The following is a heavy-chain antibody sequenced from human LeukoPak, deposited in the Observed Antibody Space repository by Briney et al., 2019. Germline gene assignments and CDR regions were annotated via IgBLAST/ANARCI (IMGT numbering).Heavy chain of an antibody. V-gene: IGHV5-51*01. Sequence: GESLKISCKGSGYSFTSYWIGWVRQMPGKGLEWMGIIYPGDSDSRYSPSFQGQVTISADKSISTAYLQWSSLKASDTAVYYCARLRDSGWYEDYFDYWGQGTLVTVSS. D-gene: IGHD6-19*01. J-gene: IGHJ4*02. CDR1: GYSFTSYW. CDR3: ARLRDSGWYEDYFDY. CDR2: IYPGDSDS.